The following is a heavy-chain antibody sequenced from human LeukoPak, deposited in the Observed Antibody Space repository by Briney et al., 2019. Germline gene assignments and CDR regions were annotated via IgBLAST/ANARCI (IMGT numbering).Heavy chain of an antibody. D-gene: IGHD3-10*01. CDR1: GLTFSSYA. V-gene: IGHV3-23*01. CDR2: ISGSGGST. Sequence: GGSLRLSCAASGLTFSSYAMSWVRQASGKGLVWVSAISGSGGSTYYADSVKGRFTISRDNSKNTLYLQMNSLRAEDTAVYYRAKDPRTVRGVFDYWGQGTLVTVSS. J-gene: IGHJ4*02. CDR3: AKDPRTVRGVFDY.